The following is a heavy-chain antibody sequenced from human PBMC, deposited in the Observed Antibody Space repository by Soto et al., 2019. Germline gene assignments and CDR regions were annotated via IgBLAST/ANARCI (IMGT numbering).Heavy chain of an antibody. V-gene: IGHV1-3*01. D-gene: IGHD2-2*01. Sequence: ASVKVSCKASGYTFTSYAMHWVRQAPGQRLEWMGWINAGNGNTKYSQKFQGRVTITADESTSTAYMELSSLRSEDTAVYYCAMGVVVPAARNYYYYGMDVWGQGTTVTVSS. CDR3: AMGVVVPAARNYYYYGMDV. CDR2: INAGNGNT. CDR1: GYTFTSYA. J-gene: IGHJ6*02.